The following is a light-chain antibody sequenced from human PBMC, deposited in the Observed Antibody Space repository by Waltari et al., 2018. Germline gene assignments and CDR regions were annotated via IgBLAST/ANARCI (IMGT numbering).Light chain of an antibody. J-gene: IGKJ5*01. CDR1: PGISNW. CDR2: AAS. V-gene: IGKV1-12*01. CDR3: QQANGFLT. Sequence: DIQMTQSPSSVSASVGDRITIPCRASPGISNWLAWYQQKTGKAPKLLIYAASVLEIGVPSRFSGSGSGTDFTLTISSLQPEDFATYYCQQANGFLTFGQGTRLDI.